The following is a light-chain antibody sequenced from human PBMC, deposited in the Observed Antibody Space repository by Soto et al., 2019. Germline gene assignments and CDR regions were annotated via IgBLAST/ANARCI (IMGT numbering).Light chain of an antibody. V-gene: IGLV2-14*03. CDR2: DVA. J-gene: IGLJ1*01. CDR3: VSYTSSTTYV. Sequence: ALAQPASVSDSPGQSITISCTGTSSDVGGSNFVSWYQQHPGKPPKLIIYDVANRPSGVSNRFSGSKSGSTASLIISRLQTEDEADYYCVSYTSSTTYVFGTGTKVTVL. CDR1: SSDVGGSNF.